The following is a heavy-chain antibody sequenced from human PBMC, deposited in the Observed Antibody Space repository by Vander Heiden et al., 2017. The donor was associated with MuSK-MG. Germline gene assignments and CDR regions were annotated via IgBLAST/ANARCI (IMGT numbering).Heavy chain of an antibody. Sequence: QVQLVESGGGVVPPGRPLRPSGAGYGFTLSSYGSHWVPQAPGKGLEWVVVIWHDGSNKYYADSVKGRFTISRDDSKNTLYLQMNSLRAEDTAVYYCARDDILTGYTIDYWGQGTLVTVSS. CDR1: GFTLSSYG. CDR3: ARDDILTGYTIDY. D-gene: IGHD3-9*01. V-gene: IGHV3-33*01. CDR2: IWHDGSNK. J-gene: IGHJ4*02.